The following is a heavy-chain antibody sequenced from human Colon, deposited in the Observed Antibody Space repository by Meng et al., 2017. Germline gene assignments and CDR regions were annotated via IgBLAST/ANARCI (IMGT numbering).Heavy chain of an antibody. CDR2: LHHSGST. CDR3: ARGASDYDFDY. Sequence: QLWCLGRSKCAVALSLTCDVYGGSFSGAYWSWLWQPPGKGLEWIGELHHSGSTNYNPSLKCRVTISVDTSKNQFSLKLSSVTAADTAVYYCARGASDYDFDYWGQGTLVTVSS. J-gene: IGHJ4*02. CDR1: GGSFSGAY. D-gene: IGHD3-22*01. V-gene: IGHV4-34*01.